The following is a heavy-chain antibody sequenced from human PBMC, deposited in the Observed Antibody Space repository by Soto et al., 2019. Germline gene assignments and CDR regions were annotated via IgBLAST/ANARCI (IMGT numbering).Heavy chain of an antibody. CDR1: GGTFSSYA. Sequence: QVQLVQSGAEVKKPGSSVKVSCKASGGTFSSYAISWVRQAPGQGLEWMGGIIPIFGTANYAQKFQGRVTITADESTSTAYMELSSLRSEDTAVYYCARARGYCSSTSCPQEVYYYYGMDVWGQGTTVTVSS. J-gene: IGHJ6*02. D-gene: IGHD2-2*01. CDR3: ARARGYCSSTSCPQEVYYYYGMDV. V-gene: IGHV1-69*01. CDR2: IIPIFGTA.